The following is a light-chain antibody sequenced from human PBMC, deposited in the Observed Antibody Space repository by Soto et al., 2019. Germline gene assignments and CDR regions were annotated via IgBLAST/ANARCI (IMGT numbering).Light chain of an antibody. Sequence: AIQMTQSPSSLSASVGDRVTMTCRASQGINNELAWYQQKPGKAPKLLIYAASYLPSGVPSRFSGSGSGTDFALTISSLQPEDFATYFCLHDYNYPRTFGQGTKVE. CDR3: LHDYNYPRT. J-gene: IGKJ1*01. CDR2: AAS. CDR1: QGINNE. V-gene: IGKV1-6*01.